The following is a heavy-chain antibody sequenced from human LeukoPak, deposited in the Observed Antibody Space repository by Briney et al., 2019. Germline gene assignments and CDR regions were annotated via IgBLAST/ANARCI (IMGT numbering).Heavy chain of an antibody. V-gene: IGHV3-21*01. J-gene: IGHJ4*02. CDR1: GFTFSSYS. CDR3: ARGYCSNTSCYFIELEEGFDY. CDR2: ISSSSSYI. D-gene: IGHD2-2*01. Sequence: GGSLRLSCAASGFTFSSYSMNWVRQAPGKGLEWVSSISSSSSYIYYADSVKGRFTISRDNAKNSLYLQMNSLRAEDTAVYYCARGYCSNTSCYFIELEEGFDYWGQGTLVTVSS.